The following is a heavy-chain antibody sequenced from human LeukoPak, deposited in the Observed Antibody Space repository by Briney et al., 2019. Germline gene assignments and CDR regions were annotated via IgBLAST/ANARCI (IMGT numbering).Heavy chain of an antibody. CDR3: ARGDYYDSSGYSQYFQH. CDR1: GFTFTNYW. J-gene: IGHJ1*01. D-gene: IGHD3-22*01. Sequence: PGGSLRLSCAASGFTFTNYWMHWVRQVPGKGLVWVSHINHDGSSTNYADSVKGRFTISRDNAKNTLYLQMNSLTAEDTAVYYCARGDYYDSSGYSQYFQHWGQGTLVTVPS. V-gene: IGHV3-74*01. CDR2: INHDGSST.